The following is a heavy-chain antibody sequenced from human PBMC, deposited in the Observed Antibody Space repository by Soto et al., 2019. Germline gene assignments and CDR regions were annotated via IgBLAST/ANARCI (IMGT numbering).Heavy chain of an antibody. D-gene: IGHD2-2*01. CDR1: GFTFSSYG. Sequence: GGSLRLSCAASGFTFSSYGMHWVRQAPGKGLEWVAVIWYDGSNKYYADSVKGRFTISRDNSKNTLYLQMNSLRAEDTVVYYCAREGPYCSSTSCYLSGTGEIDYWGQGT. J-gene: IGHJ4*02. CDR2: IWYDGSNK. V-gene: IGHV3-33*01. CDR3: AREGPYCSSTSCYLSGTGEIDY.